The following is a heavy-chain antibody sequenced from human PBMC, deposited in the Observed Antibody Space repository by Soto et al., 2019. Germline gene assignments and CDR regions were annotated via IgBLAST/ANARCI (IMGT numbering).Heavy chain of an antibody. Sequence: ASVKVSCKASGVTFTSSAAQWVRQARGQRLEWIGWIVVGSGNTNYAQKFQERVTMTRDTSISTAYMELSRLRSDDTAVYYCAREGPYYYDSSGYVNYYYGMDVWGQGTTVTVSS. CDR3: AREGPYYYDSSGYVNYYYGMDV. CDR2: IVVGSGNT. D-gene: IGHD3-22*01. J-gene: IGHJ6*02. CDR1: GVTFTSSA. V-gene: IGHV1-58*01.